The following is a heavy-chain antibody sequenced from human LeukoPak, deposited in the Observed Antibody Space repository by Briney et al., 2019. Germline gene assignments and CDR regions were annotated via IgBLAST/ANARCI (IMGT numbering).Heavy chain of an antibody. V-gene: IGHV1-46*01. CDR1: GYTFTGYW. CDR2: ISPSGGST. Sequence: ASVKVSCKAFGYTFTGYWMHWVRQAPGQGPEWMGVISPSGGSTIYAQKFKGRVTLTRDMSTSTDYLELSSLRSEDTAVYYCARDMVRGVIGRWFDPWGQGTLVTVSS. CDR3: ARDMVRGVIGRWFDP. J-gene: IGHJ5*02. D-gene: IGHD3-10*01.